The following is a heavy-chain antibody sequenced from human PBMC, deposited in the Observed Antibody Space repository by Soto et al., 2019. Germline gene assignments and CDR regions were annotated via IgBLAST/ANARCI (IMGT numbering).Heavy chain of an antibody. Sequence: SETLSLTCSVSGCSVTSSDYYWAWIRQPPGKGLEWIGSMFYSGLTYYNPSLKSRVTLSVDTSKNQFSVRLNSVTAADTAVYYCAPLSVSLSGPYGIHVWGQGTTVTVSS. CDR1: GCSVTSSDYY. V-gene: IGHV4-39*01. CDR2: MFYSGLT. D-gene: IGHD2-15*01. J-gene: IGHJ6*02. CDR3: APLSVSLSGPYGIHV.